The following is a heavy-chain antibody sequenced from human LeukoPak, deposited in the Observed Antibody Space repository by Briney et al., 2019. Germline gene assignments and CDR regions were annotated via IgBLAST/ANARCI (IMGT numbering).Heavy chain of an antibody. CDR1: GGTFSSYA. Sequence: ASVKVSCKASGGTFSSYAISWVRQAPGQGLEWMGRIIPILGIANYAQKFQGRVTITADKSTSTAYMELSSLRSEDTAVYYCARVGLGTGYFDYWGQGTLVTVSS. CDR2: IIPILGIA. J-gene: IGHJ4*02. D-gene: IGHD3-10*01. V-gene: IGHV1-69*04. CDR3: ARVGLGTGYFDY.